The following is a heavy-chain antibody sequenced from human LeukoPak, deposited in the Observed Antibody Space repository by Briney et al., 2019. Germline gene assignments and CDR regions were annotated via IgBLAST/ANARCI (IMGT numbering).Heavy chain of an antibody. V-gene: IGHV3-23*01. D-gene: IGHD2-15*01. Sequence: GGSLRLSCAASGFSFSSYGMSWVRQAPGKGLEWVSAISSTGGTTYYADSVKGRFTISRDNSKNTLYLQMNSLRAEDTAIYYCAKNGDRGAYCSGGSCYPYYYYYMDVWGKGTTVTISS. CDR1: GFSFSSYG. CDR2: ISSTGGTT. CDR3: AKNGDRGAYCSGGSCYPYYYYYMDV. J-gene: IGHJ6*03.